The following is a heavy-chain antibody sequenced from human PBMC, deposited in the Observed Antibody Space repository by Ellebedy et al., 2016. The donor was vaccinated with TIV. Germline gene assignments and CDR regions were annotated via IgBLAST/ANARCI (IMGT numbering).Heavy chain of an antibody. CDR2: ISAYNGNT. Sequence: ASVKVSCXASGYTFTSYGISWVRQAPGQGLEWMGWISAYNGNTNYAQKLQGRVTMTTDTSTSTAYMELRSLRSDDTAVYYCARDRGKYSSSWYIDYWGQGTLVTVSS. V-gene: IGHV1-18*01. CDR3: ARDRGKYSSSWYIDY. CDR1: GYTFTSYG. D-gene: IGHD6-13*01. J-gene: IGHJ4*02.